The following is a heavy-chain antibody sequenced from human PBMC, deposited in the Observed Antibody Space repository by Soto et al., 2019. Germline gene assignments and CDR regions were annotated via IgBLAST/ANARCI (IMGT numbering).Heavy chain of an antibody. J-gene: IGHJ1*01. Sequence: ASVKVSCKAYGYTFTNYAFSWARHAPGQGLEWMGWISAYNGNTNYPQKLQGRVTMTTDTSTSTAYMELRSLRSDDTAVYYCARDLAAASPFYSWGQGTLVAFSS. D-gene: IGHD6-13*01. CDR3: ARDLAAASPFYS. CDR1: GYTFTNYA. V-gene: IGHV1-18*01. CDR2: ISAYNGNT.